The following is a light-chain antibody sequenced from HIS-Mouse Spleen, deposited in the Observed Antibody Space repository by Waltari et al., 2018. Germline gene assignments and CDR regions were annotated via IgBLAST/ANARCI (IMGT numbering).Light chain of an antibody. J-gene: IGLJ2*01. CDR1: ALPNKY. Sequence: SYELTQPPSVSVSPGHTARITCSGDALPNKYAYWYQQKSGQAPVLVIYEDSKRPSGIPERFSGSSSGTMATLTISGAQVEDEADYYCYSTDSSGNHRVFGGGTKLTVL. CDR3: YSTDSSGNHRV. V-gene: IGLV3-10*01. CDR2: EDS.